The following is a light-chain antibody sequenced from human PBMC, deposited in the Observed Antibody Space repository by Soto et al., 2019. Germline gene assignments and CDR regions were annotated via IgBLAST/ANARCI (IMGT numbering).Light chain of an antibody. J-gene: IGKJ1*01. CDR1: QRFCSMC. CDR2: RAS. CDR3: QDSGTTPWT. Sequence: EIVLTQSPGTLSLSPGERVTLSCRASQRFCSMCLAWYQQKPGQSPRHLIYRASSRATGIPDRFSGSGSGTDFTLTISRLEPEDFAVYYCQDSGTTPWTFGEGNKVVIK. V-gene: IGKV3-20*01.